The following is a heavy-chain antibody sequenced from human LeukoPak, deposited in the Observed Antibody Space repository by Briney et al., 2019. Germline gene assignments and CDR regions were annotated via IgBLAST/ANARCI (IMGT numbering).Heavy chain of an antibody. CDR1: GFAFSNYG. V-gene: IGHV3-30*02. D-gene: IGHD2-15*01. J-gene: IGHJ4*02. CDR3: ARGAATFDY. CDR2: IRHVGSNE. Sequence: GSLRLSCVASGFAFSNYGMHWVRQAPGKGLEWVAFIRHVGSNEYYADSVKGRFTISRDNAKNSLYLQMNSLRAEDTAVYYCARGAATFDYWGQGTLVTVSS.